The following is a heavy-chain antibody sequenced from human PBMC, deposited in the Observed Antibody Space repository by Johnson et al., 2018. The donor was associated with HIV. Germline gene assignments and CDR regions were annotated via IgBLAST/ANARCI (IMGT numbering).Heavy chain of an antibody. CDR3: AKDMGRYSGSYGNYDAFDI. CDR2: ISWDGGST. J-gene: IGHJ3*02. Sequence: VQLVESGEGVVQPGRSLRLSCAASGFTFSSYAMHWVRQAPGKGLEWVSLISWDGGSTYYADSVKGRFTISRDNSKNSLYLQMNSLRTEDTALYYCAKDMGRYSGSYGNYDAFDIWGQGTMVTVSS. V-gene: IGHV3-43*02. D-gene: IGHD1-26*01. CDR1: GFTFSSYA.